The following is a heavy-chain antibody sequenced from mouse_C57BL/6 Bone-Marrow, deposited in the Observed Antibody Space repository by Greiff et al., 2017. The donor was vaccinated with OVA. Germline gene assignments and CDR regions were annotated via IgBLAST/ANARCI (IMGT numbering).Heavy chain of an antibody. Sequence: EVHLVESGGGLVQPKGSLKLSCAASGFSFNTYAMNWVRQAPGKGLEWVARIRSKSNNYATYYADSVKDRFTISRDDSESMLYLQMNNLKTEDTAMYYCVTDYGSSYDWYFDVWGTGTTVTVSS. CDR3: VTDYGSSYDWYFDV. J-gene: IGHJ1*03. CDR2: IRSKSNNYAT. D-gene: IGHD1-1*01. V-gene: IGHV10-1*01. CDR1: GFSFNTYA.